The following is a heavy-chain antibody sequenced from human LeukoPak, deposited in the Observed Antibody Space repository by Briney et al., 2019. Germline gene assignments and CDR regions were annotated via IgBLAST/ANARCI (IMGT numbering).Heavy chain of an antibody. D-gene: IGHD2-15*01. Sequence: GGSLRLSCAASGFPFNTYVMGWVRQAPGKGLEWVSAINGGGSNTYYADSVKGRFTNSRDNSKNMVYLQMNNLRVDDTAVYYCAKSVVVITFRFDDWGQGALVTVSS. CDR2: INGGGSNT. CDR1: GFPFNTYV. V-gene: IGHV3-23*01. CDR3: AKSVVVITFRFDD. J-gene: IGHJ4*02.